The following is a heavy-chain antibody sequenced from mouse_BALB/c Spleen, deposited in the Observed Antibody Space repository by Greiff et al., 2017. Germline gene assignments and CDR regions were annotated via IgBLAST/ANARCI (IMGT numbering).Heavy chain of an antibody. CDR1: GFTFSNYW. CDR2: IRLKSNNYAT. D-gene: IGHD4-1*01. CDR3: TTTGTGLGFDY. J-gene: IGHJ2*01. V-gene: IGHV6-6*02. Sequence: EVMLVVSGGGLVQPGGSMKLSCVASGFTFSNYWMNWVRQSPEKGLEWVAEIRLKSNNYATHYAESVKGRFTISRDDSKSSVYLQMNNLRAEDTGIYYCTTTGTGLGFDYWGQGTTLTVSS.